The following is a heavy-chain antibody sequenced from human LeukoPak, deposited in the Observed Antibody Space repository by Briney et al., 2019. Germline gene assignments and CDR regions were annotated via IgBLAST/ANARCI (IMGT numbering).Heavy chain of an antibody. J-gene: IGHJ5*02. V-gene: IGHV3-74*01. Sequence: QPGGSLRLSCAASGFTFCSYCMHWVRQAPGKGLVWVSRIKGDGSIINYADSVKGRFTISRDNAKNTLYLQMNSLRADDTAVYYCARGLDYGDYAPWGQGTLVTVSS. D-gene: IGHD4-17*01. CDR3: ARGLDYGDYAP. CDR2: IKGDGSII. CDR1: GFTFCSYC.